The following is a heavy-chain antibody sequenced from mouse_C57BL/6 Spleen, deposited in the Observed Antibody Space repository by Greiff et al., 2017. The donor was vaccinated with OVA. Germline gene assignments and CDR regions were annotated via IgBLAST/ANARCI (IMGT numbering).Heavy chain of an antibody. V-gene: IGHV1-15*01. J-gene: IGHJ2*01. CDR1: GYTFTDYE. Sequence: QVQLQQSGAELVRPGASVTLSCKASGYTFTDYEMHWVKQTPVHGLEWIGAIDPETGGTAYNQKFKGKAILTADKSSSPAYMELRSLTSEDSAVYYCICGEDYWGQGTTLTVSS. CDR3: ICGEDY. CDR2: IDPETGGT.